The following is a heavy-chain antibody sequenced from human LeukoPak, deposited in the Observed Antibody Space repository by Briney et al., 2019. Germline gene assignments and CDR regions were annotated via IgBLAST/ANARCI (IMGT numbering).Heavy chain of an antibody. CDR2: IYHSGST. CDR1: GYSISSGYY. D-gene: IGHD3-9*01. CDR3: ARVLRYFDWFPDAFDI. V-gene: IGHV4-38-2*01. Sequence: SETLSLTCAVSGYSISSGYYWGWIRQPPGKGLEWIGSIYHSGSTYYNPSLKSRVTISVDTSKNQFSLKLSSVTAAGTAVYYCARVLRYFDWFPDAFDIWGQGTMVTVSS. J-gene: IGHJ3*02.